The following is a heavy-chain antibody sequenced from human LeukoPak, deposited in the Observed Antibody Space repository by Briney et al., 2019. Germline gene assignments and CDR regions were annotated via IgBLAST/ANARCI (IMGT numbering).Heavy chain of an antibody. Sequence: GGSLRLSCAASGFTSSSYAMSWVRQAPGKGLEWVSSISGSGGSTYYADSVKGRFTISRDNSKNTLYLQMNSLRAEDTALYHCAKFLAAGTNSGGFDYWGQGTLVTVSS. CDR3: AKFLAAGTNSGGFDY. J-gene: IGHJ4*02. D-gene: IGHD6-13*01. V-gene: IGHV3-23*01. CDR1: GFTSSSYA. CDR2: ISGSGGST.